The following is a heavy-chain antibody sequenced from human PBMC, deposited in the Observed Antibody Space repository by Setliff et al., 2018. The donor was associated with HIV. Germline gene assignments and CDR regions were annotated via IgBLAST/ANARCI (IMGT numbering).Heavy chain of an antibody. CDR3: ARDWVTRSNYYGSGSPWYFDF. D-gene: IGHD3-10*01. CDR2: VYASAYS. Sequence: SETLSLTCTVSGDSIGDYYWNWIRQPAGKGLEWIGRVYASAYSNYNPSLKSRVTMSVDTSQNQFSLKLRSVNAADTAVSYCARDWVTRSNYYGSGSPWYFDFWGRGILVTVSS. V-gene: IGHV4-4*07. J-gene: IGHJ2*01. CDR1: GDSIGDYY.